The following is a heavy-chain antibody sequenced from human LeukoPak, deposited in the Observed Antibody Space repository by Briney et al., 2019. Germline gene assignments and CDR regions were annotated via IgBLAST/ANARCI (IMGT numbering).Heavy chain of an antibody. CDR2: ISSSSSTI. J-gene: IGHJ5*02. V-gene: IGHV3-48*04. CDR1: GFTFSSYS. Sequence: GGSLRLSCAASGFTFSSYSMNWVRQAPGKGLEWVSYISSSSSTIYYADSVKGRFTISRDNAKNSLYLQMNSLRAEDTAVYYCASTLGGYSYGYRSWGQGTLVTVSS. CDR3: ASTLGGYSYGYRS. D-gene: IGHD5-18*01.